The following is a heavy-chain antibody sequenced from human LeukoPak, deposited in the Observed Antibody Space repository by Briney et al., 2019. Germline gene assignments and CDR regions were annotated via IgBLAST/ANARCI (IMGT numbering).Heavy chain of an antibody. CDR1: GDSISSSNW. CDR3: ARVRSSGWFVDY. J-gene: IGHJ4*02. Sequence: SETLSLTCAVSGDSISSSNWWSWVRQPPGKGLEWIGEIYHSGSTNYNPSLKSRVTISVDKSKNQFSLKLSSVTAADTAVYYCARVRSSGWFVDYWGQGTLSPSPQ. D-gene: IGHD6-19*01. CDR2: IYHSGST. V-gene: IGHV4-4*02.